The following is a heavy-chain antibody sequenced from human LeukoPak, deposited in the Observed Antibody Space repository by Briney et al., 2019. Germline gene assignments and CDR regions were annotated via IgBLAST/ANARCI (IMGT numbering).Heavy chain of an antibody. CDR1: GFTFSDYY. CDR3: ARGRGWIYDS. CDR2: MKVDGSDI. D-gene: IGHD6-19*01. Sequence: GGSLRLSCAASGFTFSDYYMSWIRQAPGKGLEWVANMKVDGSDIHYVHSVKGRFTISSDNARHSLYLQMHTLRVADTSVYYRARGRGWIYDSWGRGNLVTVSS. J-gene: IGHJ4*02. V-gene: IGHV3-7*04.